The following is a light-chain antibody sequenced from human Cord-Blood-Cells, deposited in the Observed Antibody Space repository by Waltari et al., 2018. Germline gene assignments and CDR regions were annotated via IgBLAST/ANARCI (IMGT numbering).Light chain of an antibody. CDR1: GRDVGSYNL. CDR3: CSYAGSSTWV. J-gene: IGLJ3*02. CDR2: EVR. V-gene: IGLV2-23*02. Sequence: QSALTQPASVSGSPGQSLTISCTGTGRDVGSYNLVSWYQQHPGKAPKLLIYEVRKRPSGVSNRFSGSKSGNTASLTISGLQAEDEADYYCCSYAGSSTWVFGGGTKLTVL.